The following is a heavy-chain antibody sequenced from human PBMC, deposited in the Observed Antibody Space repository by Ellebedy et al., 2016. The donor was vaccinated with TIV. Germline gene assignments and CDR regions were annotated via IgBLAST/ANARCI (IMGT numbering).Heavy chain of an antibody. CDR3: ARGSSDCSSASCPFDY. Sequence: SVKVSXXASGGTFSSSSISWVRQAPGQGLEWMGGIIPIFGTANYAQSFQGRVTITVDESTSTAYMELSSLRSEDTAMYYCARGSSDCSSASCPFDYWGQGTLVTVSS. CDR2: IIPIFGTA. V-gene: IGHV1-69*13. D-gene: IGHD2-2*01. CDR1: GGTFSSSS. J-gene: IGHJ4*02.